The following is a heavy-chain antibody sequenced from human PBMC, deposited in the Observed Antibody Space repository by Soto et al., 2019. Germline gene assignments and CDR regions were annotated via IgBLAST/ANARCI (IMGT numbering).Heavy chain of an antibody. J-gene: IGHJ4*02. CDR2: INPSGGST. Sequence: QVQLVQSGAEVKKPGASVKVSCVASGYTFTNNYIHWVRQAPGQGLEWMGIINPSGGSTSYAQKFQGRGTMTRDTSPSTVYLELSSLRSEDTAVYFCAGGVGSPFPDYFDYWGQGNLVTVSS. V-gene: IGHV1-46*01. CDR1: GYTFTNNY. CDR3: AGGVGSPFPDYFDY. D-gene: IGHD2-21*01.